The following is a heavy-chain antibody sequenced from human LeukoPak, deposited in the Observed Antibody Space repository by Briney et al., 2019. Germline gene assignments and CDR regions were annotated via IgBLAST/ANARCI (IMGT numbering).Heavy chain of an antibody. V-gene: IGHV1-18*01. D-gene: IGHD2-15*01. Sequence: ASVKVSCKASGYAFTIYGISWVRQAPGQGLEWMGWISAYNGNTNYAQKLQGRVTMTTDTSTSTAYMELRSLRSDDTAVYYCTRGVGEPLGYCSGCSCYLHSGWFYPWGQGTLVTVSS. CDR3: TRGVGEPLGYCSGCSCYLHSGWFYP. CDR1: GYAFTIYG. CDR2: ISAYNGNT. J-gene: IGHJ5*02.